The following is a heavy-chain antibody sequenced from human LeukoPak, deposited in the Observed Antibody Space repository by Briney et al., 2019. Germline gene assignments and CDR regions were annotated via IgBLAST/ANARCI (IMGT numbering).Heavy chain of an antibody. CDR2: ISSSGGTT. J-gene: IGHJ4*02. Sequence: GGSLRLSCAASGLTFSNYAMTWVRQAPGKGLEWVSSISSSGGTTYYADSVKGRFTISRDNSKNTQSVLMNSLRAEDTAVYYCAFYGSGGVYWGQGTLVTVSS. CDR3: AFYGSGGVY. V-gene: IGHV3-23*01. D-gene: IGHD3-10*01. CDR1: GLTFSNYA.